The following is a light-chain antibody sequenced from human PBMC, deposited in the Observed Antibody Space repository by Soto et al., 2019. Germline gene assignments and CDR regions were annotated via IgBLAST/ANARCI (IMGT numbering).Light chain of an antibody. CDR1: QSISRS. CDR3: QRYNALWA. Sequence: DIQMTQSPSTLSASVGDRVTITCRASQSISRSLAWYQQKPGKAPNLLIYDASSLESGVPSRFSGSVSGTEFTLTISSLQPDDFATYYCQRYNALWAFGQGTKVEIK. V-gene: IGKV1-5*01. J-gene: IGKJ1*01. CDR2: DAS.